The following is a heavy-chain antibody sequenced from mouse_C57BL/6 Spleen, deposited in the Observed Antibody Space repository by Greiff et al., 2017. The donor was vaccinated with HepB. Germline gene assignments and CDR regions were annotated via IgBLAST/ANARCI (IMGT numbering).Heavy chain of an antibody. CDR1: GYTFTSYW. CDR2: IDPNSGGT. J-gene: IGHJ4*01. V-gene: IGHV1-72*01. Sequence: QVQLKQPGAELVKPGASVKLSCKASGYTFTSYWMHWVKQRPGRGLEWIGRIDPNSGGTKYNEKFKSKATLTVDKPSSTAYMQLSSLTSEDSAVYYCARFDDGYYPYAMDYWGQGTSVTVSS. CDR3: ARFDDGYYPYAMDY. D-gene: IGHD2-3*01.